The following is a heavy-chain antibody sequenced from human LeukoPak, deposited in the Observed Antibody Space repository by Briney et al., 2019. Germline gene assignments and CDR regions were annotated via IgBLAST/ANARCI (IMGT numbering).Heavy chain of an antibody. Sequence: PSETLSLTCTVSGGSISSYYWSWIRQPPGKGLEWIGYIYYSGDTNYNPSLKSRVTISADTSKNQFSLKLGSVTAADTAVYYCARHVVSFNWFDPWGQGTLVTVSS. D-gene: IGHD2-2*01. V-gene: IGHV4-59*08. J-gene: IGHJ5*02. CDR2: IYYSGDT. CDR1: GGSISSYY. CDR3: ARHVVSFNWFDP.